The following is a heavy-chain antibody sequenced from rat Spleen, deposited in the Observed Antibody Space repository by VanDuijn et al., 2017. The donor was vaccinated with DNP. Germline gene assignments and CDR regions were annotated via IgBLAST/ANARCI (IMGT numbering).Heavy chain of an antibody. V-gene: IGHV5-22*01. CDR2: ISYAGGST. CDR3: ARHEAVVFDY. J-gene: IGHJ2*01. CDR1: GFTFSDYY. Sequence: EVQLVESGGGPVQPGRSLKLSCAASGFTFSDYYMAWVRQAPTKGLELVAYISYAGGSTYHGDSVKGRFTISRDNAKSTLYLQMNSLRSEDAATYYCARHEAVVFDYWGQGVMVTVSS. D-gene: IGHD1-12*02.